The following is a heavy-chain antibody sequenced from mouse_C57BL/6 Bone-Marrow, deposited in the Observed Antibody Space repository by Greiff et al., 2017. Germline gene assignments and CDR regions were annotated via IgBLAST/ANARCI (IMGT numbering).Heavy chain of an antibody. Sequence: EVKLEESGGGLVQPKGSLKLSCAAPGFSFNTYAMNWVRQAPGKGLEWVARIRSKSNNYATYYADSVKDRFTISRDDSESMLYLQMNNLKTEDTAMYYGVREDDGPWYFDVWGTGTTVTVSS. V-gene: IGHV10-1*01. J-gene: IGHJ1*03. CDR1: GFSFNTYA. CDR2: IRSKSNNYAT. CDR3: VREDDGPWYFDV. D-gene: IGHD2-3*01.